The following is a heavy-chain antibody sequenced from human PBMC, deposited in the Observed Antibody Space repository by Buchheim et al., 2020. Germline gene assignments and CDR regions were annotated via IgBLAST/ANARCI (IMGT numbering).Heavy chain of an antibody. CDR2: IIPIFGTA. Sequence: QVQLVQSGAEVKKPGSSVKVSCKASGGTFSSYAISWVRQAPGQGLEWMGGIIPIFGTANYAQKFQGRVTITATESTSTAYMELSSLRSEDTAVYYCARDECSGGSCYSNYYYYGMDVWGQGTT. CDR1: GGTFSSYA. J-gene: IGHJ6*02. V-gene: IGHV1-69*01. D-gene: IGHD2-15*01. CDR3: ARDECSGGSCYSNYYYYGMDV.